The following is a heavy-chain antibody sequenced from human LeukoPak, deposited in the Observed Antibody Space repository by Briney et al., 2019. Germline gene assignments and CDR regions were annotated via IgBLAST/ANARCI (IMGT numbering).Heavy chain of an antibody. Sequence: GGSLRLSSAASGFTFNNYDMHWVRQPTGKGLEWVSGIGTTGDTYYPGSVKGRFTISRENAKNSLFLQMNSLRTGDTAVYYCARVGYCSGVSCPFDYWGQGTLVTVSS. CDR3: ARVGYCSGVSCPFDY. CDR1: GFTFNNYD. CDR2: IGTTGDT. D-gene: IGHD2-15*01. V-gene: IGHV3-13*04. J-gene: IGHJ4*02.